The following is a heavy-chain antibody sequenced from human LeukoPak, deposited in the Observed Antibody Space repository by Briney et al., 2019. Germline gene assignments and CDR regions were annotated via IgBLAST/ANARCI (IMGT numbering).Heavy chain of an antibody. CDR2: LSYSGKT. J-gene: IGHJ4*02. Sequence: PWETLTLTCAVSGASFNSSHRNWIRQPPGKRLEWIACLSYSGKTTYNASLASRVAISLGTSKNQVSLKLRSVTAADTAVYYCSEGYFEPFDHWGQGTLVTVSS. V-gene: IGHV4-59*01. D-gene: IGHD2/OR15-2a*01. CDR3: SEGYFEPFDH. CDR1: GASFNSSH.